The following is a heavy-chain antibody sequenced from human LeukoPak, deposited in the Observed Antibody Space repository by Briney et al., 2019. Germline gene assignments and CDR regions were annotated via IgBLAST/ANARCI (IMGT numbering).Heavy chain of an antibody. Sequence: GGSLRLSCAASGFTFSSYIMNWVRQAPGKGLEWVSYISSSSSTIYYADSVKGRFTISRDNAKNSLYLQMNSLRAEDTAVYYCASSPPAAAGHYYYYYMDVWGKGTTVTVSS. J-gene: IGHJ6*03. D-gene: IGHD6-13*01. CDR1: GFTFSSYI. CDR2: ISSSSSTI. V-gene: IGHV3-48*01. CDR3: ASSPPAAAGHYYYYYMDV.